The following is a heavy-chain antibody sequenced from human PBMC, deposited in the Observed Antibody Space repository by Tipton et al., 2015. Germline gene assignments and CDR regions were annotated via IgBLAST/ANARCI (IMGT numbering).Heavy chain of an antibody. CDR2: ISGTSSYR. V-gene: IGHV3-21*01. CDR1: GFIFSGYS. J-gene: IGHJ6*02. D-gene: IGHD1-26*01. Sequence: SLRLSCTASGFIFSGYSINWVRQAPGKGLEWVSSISGTSSYRYYADSVQGRFTISRDNAKNSLFLQMNNLTAEDTAVYYCARVGVGAYYGMDVWGQGTTVTVSS. CDR3: ARVGVGAYYGMDV.